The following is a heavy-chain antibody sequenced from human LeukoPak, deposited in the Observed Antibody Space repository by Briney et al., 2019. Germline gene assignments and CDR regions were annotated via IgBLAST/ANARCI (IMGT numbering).Heavy chain of an antibody. J-gene: IGHJ3*02. CDR3: ARVSMWDYYDSSGYYPPDI. CDR2: INPNSGGT. D-gene: IGHD3-22*01. V-gene: IGHV1-2*02. Sequence: GASVKVSCKASGYTFTGYYMHWVRQAPGQGLEWMGWINPNSGGTNYAQKFQGRVTMTRDTSISTAYMELSRLRSDDTAVYYCARVSMWDYYDSSGYYPPDIWGQGTMVTVSS. CDR1: GYTFTGYY.